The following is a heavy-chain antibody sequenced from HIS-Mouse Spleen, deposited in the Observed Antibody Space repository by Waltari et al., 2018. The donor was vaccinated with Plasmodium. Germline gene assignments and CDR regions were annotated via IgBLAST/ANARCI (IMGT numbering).Heavy chain of an antibody. CDR1: GFTFTASG. J-gene: IGHJ4*02. CDR2: ISYDGSNK. D-gene: IGHD3-3*01. Sequence: QVQLVESGGGVVQPGRSLRLSCAASGFTFTASGTHGVRQAPGKGLEWVAVISYDGSNKYYADSVKGRFTISRDNSKNTLYLQMNSLRAEDTAVYYCAKEVLGYYDFWSRPDYWGQGTLVTVSS. V-gene: IGHV3-30*18. CDR3: AKEVLGYYDFWSRPDY.